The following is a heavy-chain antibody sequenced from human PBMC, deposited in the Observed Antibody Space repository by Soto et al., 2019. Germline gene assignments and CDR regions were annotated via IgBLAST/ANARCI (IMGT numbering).Heavy chain of an antibody. CDR1: GGSISSYY. CDR3: AREDIAAGAFDI. V-gene: IGHV4-59*12. Sequence: SETLSLTCTVSGGSISSYYWSWIRQPPGKGLEWIGYINYSGSTNYNPSLKSRVTISVDRSKNQFSLKLSSVTAADTAVYYCAREDIAAGAFDIWGQGTMVTVSS. J-gene: IGHJ3*02. CDR2: INYSGST. D-gene: IGHD6-13*01.